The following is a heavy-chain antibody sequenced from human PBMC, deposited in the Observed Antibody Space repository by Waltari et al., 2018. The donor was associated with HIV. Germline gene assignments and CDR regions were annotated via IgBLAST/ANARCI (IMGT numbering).Heavy chain of an antibody. V-gene: IGHV3-33*01. CDR2: IWFDGGKK. CDR1: GFSFSDPG. CDR3: ARASPEGGYLDY. D-gene: IGHD2-15*01. J-gene: IGHJ4*02. Sequence: QVQVVESGGGVVQPGTSLRLSCEASGFSFSDPGMHWVRQAPGKGLEWVAVIWFDGGKKVFADSVKGRFTISRDNSKNTVELHMNSVTAEDTAVYYCARASPEGGYLDYWGQGTLVTVSS.